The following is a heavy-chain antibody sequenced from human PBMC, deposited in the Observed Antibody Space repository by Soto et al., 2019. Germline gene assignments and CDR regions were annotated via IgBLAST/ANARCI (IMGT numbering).Heavy chain of an antibody. D-gene: IGHD6-13*01. J-gene: IGHJ6*02. CDR1: GYSFTSYW. Sequence: GESRKISCKGSGYSFTSYWIGWVRQMPGKGLEWMGIIYPGDSDTRYSPSFQGQVTISADKSISTAYLQWSSLKASDTAMYYCARLRVAAALNEYYYYGMDVWGQGTTVTVSS. V-gene: IGHV5-51*01. CDR3: ARLRVAAALNEYYYYGMDV. CDR2: IYPGDSDT.